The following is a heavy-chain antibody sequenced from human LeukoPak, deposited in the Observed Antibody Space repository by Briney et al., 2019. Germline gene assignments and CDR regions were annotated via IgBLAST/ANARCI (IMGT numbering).Heavy chain of an antibody. D-gene: IGHD3-10*01. CDR2: ISAYNGNT. J-gene: IGHJ4*02. Sequence: ASVKVSCKASGYTFTSYGISWVRQAPGQGLEWMGWISAYNGNTNYAQKLQGRVTMPTDTSTSTAYMELRSLRSDDTAVYYCARDRASAVWFGELIVYWGEGTLVTVSS. V-gene: IGHV1-18*01. CDR3: ARDRASAVWFGELIVY. CDR1: GYTFTSYG.